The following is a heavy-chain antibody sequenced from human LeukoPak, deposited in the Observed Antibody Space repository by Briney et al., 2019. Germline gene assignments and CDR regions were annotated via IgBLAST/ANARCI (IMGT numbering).Heavy chain of an antibody. J-gene: IGHJ4*02. V-gene: IGHV3-15*01. CDR1: GFIFSDKW. Sequence: GGSLRLSCAASGFIFSDKWMAWVRQAPGRGLEWVARIKSKDVGGTAANAAPVEGRFTISRDDSKNTLYLQMNSLKTEDTAVYYCTTTQYSDSSLRYWGQGTPVTVSS. CDR2: IKSKDVGGTA. D-gene: IGHD1-26*01. CDR3: TTTQYSDSSLRY.